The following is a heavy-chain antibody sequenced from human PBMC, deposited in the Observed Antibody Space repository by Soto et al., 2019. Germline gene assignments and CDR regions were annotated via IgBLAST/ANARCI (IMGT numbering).Heavy chain of an antibody. V-gene: IGHV1-18*01. D-gene: IGHD6-19*01. CDR2: ISAYNGNT. Sequence: ASVQVSCKASGYTFTSYGISWVRQAPGQGLEWMGWISAYNGNTNYAQKLQGRVTMTTDTSTSTAYMELRSLRSDDTAVYYCARSFHSSGWYEDAFDIWGQGTMVTVSS. J-gene: IGHJ3*02. CDR3: ARSFHSSGWYEDAFDI. CDR1: GYTFTSYG.